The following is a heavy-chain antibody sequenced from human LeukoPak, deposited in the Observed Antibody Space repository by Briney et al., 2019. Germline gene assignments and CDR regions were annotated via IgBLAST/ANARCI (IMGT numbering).Heavy chain of an antibody. CDR1: GGSISSSSYY. Sequence: SETLSLTCTVSGGSISSSSYYWGWIRQPPGKGLEWTGSIYYSGSTYYNPSLKSRVTISVDTSKNQFSLKLSSVTAADTAVYYCARHLRHHDYWGQGTLVTVSS. CDR3: ARHLRHHDY. CDR2: IYYSGST. V-gene: IGHV4-39*01. J-gene: IGHJ4*02.